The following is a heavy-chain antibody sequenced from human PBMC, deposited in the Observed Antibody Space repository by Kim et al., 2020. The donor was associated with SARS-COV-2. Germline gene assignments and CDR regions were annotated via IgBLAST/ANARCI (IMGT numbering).Heavy chain of an antibody. CDR3: AREGTYSSGWPGIDS. J-gene: IGHJ4*02. CDR1: GYTFTSYA. CDR2: INAGKGNT. Sequence: ASVKVSCKASGYTFTSYAMHWVRQAPGQRLEWMGWINAGKGNTKYSQKFQGRVTITRDTSASTAYMELSSLRSEDTAVYYCAREGTYSSGWPGIDSWGQGTLVTVSS. D-gene: IGHD6-19*01. V-gene: IGHV1-3*01.